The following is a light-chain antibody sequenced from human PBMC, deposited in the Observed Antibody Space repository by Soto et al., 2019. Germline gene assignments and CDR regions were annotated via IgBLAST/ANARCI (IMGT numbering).Light chain of an antibody. CDR2: YNN. CDR1: SSNIGSNT. Sequence: QPVLTQPPSASGTPGQRVTISCSGGSSNIGSNTVNWYQQLPGTAPKLLISYNNQRPSGVPDRFSGSKSGTSASLAISGLQSEDEADYYCAAWDDSLNGLYVFGTGTKLTVL. V-gene: IGLV1-44*01. CDR3: AAWDDSLNGLYV. J-gene: IGLJ1*01.